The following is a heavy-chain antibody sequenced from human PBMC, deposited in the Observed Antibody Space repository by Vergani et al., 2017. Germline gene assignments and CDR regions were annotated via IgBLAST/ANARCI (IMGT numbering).Heavy chain of an antibody. J-gene: IGHJ2*01. D-gene: IGHD2-15*01. V-gene: IGHV3-15*01. CDR1: GFTFSNAW. CDR2: IKSKTDGGTT. Sequence: EVQLVESGGGLVKPGGSLRLSCAASGFTFSNAWMSWVRQAPGKGLEWVGRIKSKTDGGTTDYAAPVKGRFTISRDDSKNTLYLQMNSLKTEDTAVYYCTTEGCSGGSCYSYWYFDLWGRGTLVTVSS. CDR3: TTEGCSGGSCYSYWYFDL.